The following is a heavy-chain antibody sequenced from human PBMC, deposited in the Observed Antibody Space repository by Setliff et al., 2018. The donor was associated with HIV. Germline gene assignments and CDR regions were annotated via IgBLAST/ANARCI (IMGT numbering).Heavy chain of an antibody. CDR1: GGSISSFSYY. CDR3: VAGTFS. CDR2: VYHSGGT. D-gene: IGHD1-1*01. V-gene: IGHV4-39*07. Sequence: SETLSLTCTVSGGSISSFSYYWAWIRQSPGKGLEWIGNVYHSGGTDYNPSLKSRVTITADTSSDTAYMELNSLKSEDTAIYFCVAGTFSWGQGTLVTVSS. J-gene: IGHJ5*02.